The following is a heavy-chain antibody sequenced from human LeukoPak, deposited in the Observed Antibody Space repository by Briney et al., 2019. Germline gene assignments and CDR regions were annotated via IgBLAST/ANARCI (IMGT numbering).Heavy chain of an antibody. CDR1: GGSIISSSYY. CDR3: ARDAAKAQLAYFDY. J-gene: IGHJ4*02. D-gene: IGHD6-13*01. V-gene: IGHV4-39*07. CDR2: IYYSGST. Sequence: SGTLSLTCTVSGGSIISSSYYWGWIRQPPGKGLEWIGSIYYSGSTYYNPSLKSRVTISVDTSKNQLSLKLSSVTAADTAVYYCARDAAKAQLAYFDYWGQGTLATVSP.